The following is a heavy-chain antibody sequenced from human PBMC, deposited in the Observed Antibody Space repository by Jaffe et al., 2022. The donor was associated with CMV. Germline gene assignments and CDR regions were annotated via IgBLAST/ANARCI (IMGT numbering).Heavy chain of an antibody. CDR3: ARFYTLIDGIDS. J-gene: IGHJ5*01. D-gene: IGHD3-9*01. CDR1: GDSIGGYY. Sequence: QVQLQESGPGLVKPSETLSLTCTVSGDSIGGYYWTWIRQPPGKGLEWIGHIYYTGTTNYNPSLKSRVTISVDTSKNHFSLKLSSVTAADTAVYYCARFYTLIDGIDSWGQGTLVTVSS. V-gene: IGHV4-59*08. CDR2: IYYTGTT.